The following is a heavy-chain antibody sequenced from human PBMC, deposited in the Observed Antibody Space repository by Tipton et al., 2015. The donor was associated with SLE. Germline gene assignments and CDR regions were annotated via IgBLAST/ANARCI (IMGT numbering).Heavy chain of an antibody. CDR3: ARAAGSDYYGMDV. CDR2: IYYSGST. J-gene: IGHJ6*02. CDR1: GGSISSSSYY. Sequence: TLSLTCTVSGGSISSSSYYWGWIRQPPGKGLEWIGRIYYSGSTYYNPSLKSRVTISVDTSKNQFSLKLSSVTAADTAVYYCARAAGSDYYGMDVWGQGTTVTVSS. V-gene: IGHV4-39*07. D-gene: IGHD6-19*01.